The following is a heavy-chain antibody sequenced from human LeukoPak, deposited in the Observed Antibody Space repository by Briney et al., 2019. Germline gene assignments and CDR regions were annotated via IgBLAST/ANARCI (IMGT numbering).Heavy chain of an antibody. V-gene: IGHV3-74*01. Sequence: GGSLRLSCAASGFTFSSYWMHWVRQAPGKGLVWVSRINSDGSSTNYADSVKGRFTISRDNAKNTLYLQMNSLRAEDTAVYYCARGFPLNSGYLGDDHWGQGTLVTVSS. CDR3: ARGFPLNSGYLGDDH. CDR2: INSDGSST. D-gene: IGHD3-22*01. CDR1: GFTFSSYW. J-gene: IGHJ4*02.